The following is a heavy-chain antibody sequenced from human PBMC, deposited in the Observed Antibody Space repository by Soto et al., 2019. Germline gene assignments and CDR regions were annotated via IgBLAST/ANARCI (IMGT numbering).Heavy chain of an antibody. Sequence: QVQLVQSGAEVKKPGASVKISCKSSGYTFTSYYMHWVRQAPGQGLEWMGMINPSGGSTNYAQRLQGRVTMTRDTSTSTVYMDLSDLRSEDTAVYYCARGFCTTTTCLVGDFWGQGNLVTVSS. CDR1: GYTFTSYY. D-gene: IGHD2-2*01. V-gene: IGHV1-46*01. CDR2: INPSGGST. J-gene: IGHJ4*02. CDR3: ARGFCTTTTCLVGDF.